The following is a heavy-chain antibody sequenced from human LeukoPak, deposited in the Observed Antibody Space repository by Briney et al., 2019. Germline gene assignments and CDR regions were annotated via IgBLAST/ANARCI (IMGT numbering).Heavy chain of an antibody. CDR3: ARPLNYVGSSGSLRGNWFDP. D-gene: IGHD3-22*01. CDR2: IYYSGST. J-gene: IGHJ5*02. Sequence: PSETLSLTCTVSGGSISSSSYYWGWIRQPPGKGLEWIGSIYYSGSTYYNPSLKSRVTISVDTSKNQFSLKLSSVTAADTAVYYCARPLNYVGSSGSLRGNWFDPWGQGTLVTVSS. CDR1: GGSISSSSYY. V-gene: IGHV4-39*01.